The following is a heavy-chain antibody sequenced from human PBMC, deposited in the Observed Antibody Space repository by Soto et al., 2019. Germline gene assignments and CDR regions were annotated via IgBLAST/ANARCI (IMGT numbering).Heavy chain of an antibody. CDR1: GFTVSSNY. V-gene: IGHV3-66*01. Sequence: GSLRLSCAASGFTVSSNYRSWVRQAPGKGLEWVSVIYSGGSTYYADSVKGRFTISRDNSKNTLYLQMNSLRAEDTAVYYCARDHRGEDAFDIWGQGTMVTVSS. J-gene: IGHJ3*02. CDR2: IYSGGST. CDR3: ARDHRGEDAFDI. D-gene: IGHD3-16*01.